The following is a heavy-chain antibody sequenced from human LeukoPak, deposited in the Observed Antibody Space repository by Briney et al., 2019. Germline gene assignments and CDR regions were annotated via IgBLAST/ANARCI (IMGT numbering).Heavy chain of an antibody. V-gene: IGHV3-73*01. CDR2: IRSKANSYAT. J-gene: IGHJ4*02. Sequence: GGSLRLSCAASGFPFSGSAMHWVRQASGKGLEWVGRIRSKANSYATAYAASVKGRFTISRDDSKNTAYLQMNSLKTEDTAVYYCTRQVYYDSSGYPVYWGQGTLVTVSS. CDR3: TRQVYYDSSGYPVY. CDR1: GFPFSGSA. D-gene: IGHD3-22*01.